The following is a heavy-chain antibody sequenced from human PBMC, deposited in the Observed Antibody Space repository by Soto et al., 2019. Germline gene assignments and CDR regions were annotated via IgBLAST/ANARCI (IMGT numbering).Heavy chain of an antibody. CDR1: GYKFMSYW. CDR2: IDPSDSYS. D-gene: IGHD3-10*01. J-gene: IGHJ6*02. CDR3: ARQQNYGAGSTLDV. Sequence: GESLKISCKGSGYKFMSYWITWVRQVPGKGLEWMGRIDPSDSYSNYSPSFQGHVTILVDKSISTAYLQWSSLQASDTAMFYCARQQNYGAGSTLDVWGQGTTVTISS. V-gene: IGHV5-10-1*01.